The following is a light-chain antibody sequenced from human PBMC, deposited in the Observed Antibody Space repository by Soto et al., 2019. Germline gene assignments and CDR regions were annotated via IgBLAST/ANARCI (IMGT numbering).Light chain of an antibody. CDR2: DVS. Sequence: QSVLTQPASVSGSPGQSITISCTGTSSDVGGYNYVSWYQQHPGKAPKLMIYDVSNRPSGVSNRFSGSKSGNTASLTISGLQAEDEADYYFSSYTSSSTRLFGTGTKLTVL. CDR3: SSYTSSSTRL. CDR1: SSDVGGYNY. V-gene: IGLV2-14*01. J-gene: IGLJ1*01.